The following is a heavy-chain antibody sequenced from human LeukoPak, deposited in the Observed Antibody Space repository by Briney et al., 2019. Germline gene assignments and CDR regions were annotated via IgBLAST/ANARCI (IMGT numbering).Heavy chain of an antibody. CDR3: ARDRYCTNGVCYGYYYGMDV. Sequence: GGSLRLSCAASGFTFSSYSMNWVRQAPGKGLEWVAVISYDGSNKYYADSVKGRFTISRDNSKNTLYLQMNSLRAEDTAVYYCARDRYCTNGVCYGYYYGMDVWGQGTTVTVSS. J-gene: IGHJ6*02. V-gene: IGHV3-30*03. CDR1: GFTFSSYS. D-gene: IGHD2-8*01. CDR2: ISYDGSNK.